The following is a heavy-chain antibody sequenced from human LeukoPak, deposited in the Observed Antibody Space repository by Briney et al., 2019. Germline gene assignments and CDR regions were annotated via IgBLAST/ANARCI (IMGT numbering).Heavy chain of an antibody. V-gene: IGHV1-69*04. D-gene: IGHD1-14*01. Sequence: SVKVSCKASGGTFSSYAISWVRQAPGQGLEWMGGIIPILDIANYPQKFQGRVTITADKSTSTAYMELSSLRSEDTAVYYCAFAPNPRYYFDYWGQGTLVTVSS. CDR1: GGTFSSYA. J-gene: IGHJ4*02. CDR2: IIPILDIA. CDR3: AFAPNPRYYFDY.